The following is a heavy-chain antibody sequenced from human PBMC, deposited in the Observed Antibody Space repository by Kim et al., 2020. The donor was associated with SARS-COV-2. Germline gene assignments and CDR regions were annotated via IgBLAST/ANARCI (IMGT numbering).Heavy chain of an antibody. CDR2: ISGSGGST. CDR1: GFTFSSYA. V-gene: IGHV3-23*01. J-gene: IGHJ4*02. D-gene: IGHD2-2*01. CDR3: AKLLREFLSTTRAAFDY. Sequence: GGSLRLSCAASGFTFSSYAMSSVRQAPGKGLEWVSAISGSGGSTYYADSVKGRFTISRDNSKNTLYLQMNSLRAEDTAVYYCAKLLREFLSTTRAAFDYWGQGTLVTVSS.